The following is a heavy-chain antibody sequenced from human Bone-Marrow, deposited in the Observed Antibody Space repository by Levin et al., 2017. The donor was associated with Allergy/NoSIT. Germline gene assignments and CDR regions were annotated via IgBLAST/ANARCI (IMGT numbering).Heavy chain of an antibody. Sequence: SQTLSLTCSVSGGSISSSTYSWGWIRQPPGKGLEWIGNVYYTGSTHYNPSLKSRVTISADTSKNQFSLKLSSVTAADTAVYYCARAPYYGPARPYQSDYWGQGSLVTVSS. CDR2: VYYTGST. CDR1: GGSISSSTYS. V-gene: IGHV4-39*01. J-gene: IGHJ4*02. D-gene: IGHD3-10*01. CDR3: ARAPYYGPARPYQSDY.